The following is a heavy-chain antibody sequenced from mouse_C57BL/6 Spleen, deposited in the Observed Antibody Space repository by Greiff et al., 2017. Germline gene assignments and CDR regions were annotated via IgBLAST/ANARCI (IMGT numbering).Heavy chain of an antibody. D-gene: IGHD2-5*01. CDR3: ASYAYYSNYGAY. V-gene: IGHV7-3*01. Sequence: EVKVEESGGGLVQPGGSLSLSCAASGFTFTDYYMSWVRQPPGRALEWLGFIRNKANGYTTEYSASVKGRFTISRDNSQSILYLQMNALRAEDSATYYCASYAYYSNYGAYWGQGTLVTVSA. CDR1: GFTFTDYY. J-gene: IGHJ3*01. CDR2: IRNKANGYTT.